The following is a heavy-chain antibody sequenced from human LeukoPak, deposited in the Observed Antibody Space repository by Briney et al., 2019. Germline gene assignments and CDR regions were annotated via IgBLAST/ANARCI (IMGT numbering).Heavy chain of an antibody. J-gene: IGHJ4*02. D-gene: IGHD3-10*01. V-gene: IGHV4-38-2*02. CDR1: GYSISSGYY. CDR2: IYHSGST. Sequence: SETLSLTCTVSGYSISSGYYWGWIRQPPGKGLEWIGSIYHSGSTYYNPSLKSRVTISVDTSKNQFSLKLSSVTAADTAVYYCARDGGPMVRGVISYWGQGTLVTVSS. CDR3: ARDGGPMVRGVISY.